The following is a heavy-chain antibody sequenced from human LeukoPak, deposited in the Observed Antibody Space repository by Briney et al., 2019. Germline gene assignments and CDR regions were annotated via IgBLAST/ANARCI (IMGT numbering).Heavy chain of an antibody. D-gene: IGHD1-20*01. CDR1: GGSISGYY. CDR2: VYYSENT. J-gene: IGHJ4*02. Sequence: PSETLSLTCTVSGGSISGYYWSWIRQPPGKELEWIGYVYYSENTNYNPSLESRVTISLDTSKNQFSLWLNSVTTADTAVYFCARRVAITGTPRAYFDYWGQGTLVTVSS. CDR3: ARRVAITGTPRAYFDY. V-gene: IGHV4-59*08.